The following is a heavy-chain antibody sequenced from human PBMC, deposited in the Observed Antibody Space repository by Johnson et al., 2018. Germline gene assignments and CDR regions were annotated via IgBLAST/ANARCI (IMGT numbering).Heavy chain of an antibody. CDR2: ISSSSSYI. J-gene: IGHJ1*01. Sequence: EVQLVESGGGLVKPGGSLRLSCAASGFTFRSYSINWVRQAPGKGLEWVSSISSSSSYIYYADSVKGRFTISRDNSKNTLYLQMNSLRAEDTALYYCAKDQYDSPLRYFQHWGQGTLVTVSS. V-gene: IGHV3-21*04. CDR3: AKDQYDSPLRYFQH. CDR1: GFTFRSYS. D-gene: IGHD2/OR15-2a*01.